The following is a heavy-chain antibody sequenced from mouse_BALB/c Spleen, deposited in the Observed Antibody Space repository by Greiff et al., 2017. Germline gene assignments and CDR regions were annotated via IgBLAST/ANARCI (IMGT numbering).Heavy chain of an antibody. D-gene: IGHD2-4*01. Sequence: EVKLMESGPGLVKPSQSLSLTCSVTGYSITSGYYWNWIRQFPGNKLEWMGYISYDGSNNYNPSLKNRISITRDTSKNQFFLKLNSVTTEDTATYYCASYYDYSPYYAMDYWGQGTSVTVSS. CDR3: ASYYDYSPYYAMDY. V-gene: IGHV3-6*02. CDR2: ISYDGSN. J-gene: IGHJ4*01. CDR1: GYSITSGYY.